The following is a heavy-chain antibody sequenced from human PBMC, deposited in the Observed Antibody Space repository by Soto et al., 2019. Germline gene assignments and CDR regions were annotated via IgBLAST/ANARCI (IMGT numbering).Heavy chain of an antibody. CDR1: GYTFTGYY. CDR2: INPNSGGT. V-gene: IGHV1-2*04. D-gene: IGHD3-22*01. J-gene: IGHJ3*02. CDR3: ARGNKDFYDSSGYSDI. Sequence: ASVKVSCKASGYTFTGYYMHWVRQAPGQGLEWMGWINPNSGGTNYAQKFQGWVTMTRDTSISTAYMELSRLRSDDTAVYYCARGNKDFYDSSGYSDIWGQGTMVTLSS.